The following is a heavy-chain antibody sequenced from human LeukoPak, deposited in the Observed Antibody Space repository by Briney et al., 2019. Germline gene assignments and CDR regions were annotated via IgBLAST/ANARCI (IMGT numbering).Heavy chain of an antibody. CDR1: GFTFSSYA. Sequence: PGGSLRLSCAASGFTFSSYAMSWVRQAPGKGLEWISYISSGSSTIFYADSVKGRFTISRDNAKNSLYLQMNSLRAEDTAVYYCASDCSGGSLRYWGQGTLVTVSS. D-gene: IGHD2-15*01. J-gene: IGHJ4*02. V-gene: IGHV3-48*01. CDR3: ASDCSGGSLRY. CDR2: ISSGSSTI.